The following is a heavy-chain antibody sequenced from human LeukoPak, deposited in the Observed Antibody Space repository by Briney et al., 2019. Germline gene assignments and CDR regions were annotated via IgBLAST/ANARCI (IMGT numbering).Heavy chain of an antibody. CDR1: GGSISSYY. D-gene: IGHD3-10*01. CDR3: ARGPPGGRFDP. Sequence: SETLSRTCTVSGGSISSYYWSWIRQPPGKGLEWIGYIYYSGSTNYNPSLKSRVTMSVDTSKNQFSLKVTSVTAADTAVYYCARGPPGGRFDPWGQGTLVTVSS. CDR2: IYYSGST. V-gene: IGHV4-59*01. J-gene: IGHJ5*02.